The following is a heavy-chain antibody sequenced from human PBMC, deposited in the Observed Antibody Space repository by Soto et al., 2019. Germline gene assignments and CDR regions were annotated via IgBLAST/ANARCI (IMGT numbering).Heavy chain of an antibody. V-gene: IGHV4-39*01. Sequence: QLQLQESGPGLVKPSETLSLTCTVSGGSISSSSYYWGWIRQPPGKGLEWIGSIYYSGSTYYNPSLKSRVTISVDTSKNQFSLKLSSVTAADTAVYYCARYQLLFNAFDIWGQGTMVTVSS. CDR1: GGSISSSSYY. CDR2: IYYSGST. CDR3: ARYQLLFNAFDI. D-gene: IGHD2-2*01. J-gene: IGHJ3*02.